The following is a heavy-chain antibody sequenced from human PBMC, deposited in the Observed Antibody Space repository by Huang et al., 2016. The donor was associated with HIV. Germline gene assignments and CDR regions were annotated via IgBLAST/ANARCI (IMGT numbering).Heavy chain of an antibody. Sequence: EVQLVQSGAEVKKPGESLKISCKGSGFSFTNYWVGWVRQMPGKGLEWMGSIYPGDSDTTYSPSFRGQVTISADKSINTAYLQWNSLKASDSAMYYCARPLLGYSNGYYFDCWGQGTLVTVSS. CDR1: GFSFTNYW. CDR3: ARPLLGYSNGYYFDC. D-gene: IGHD5-18*01. J-gene: IGHJ4*02. CDR2: IYPGDSDT. V-gene: IGHV5-51*03.